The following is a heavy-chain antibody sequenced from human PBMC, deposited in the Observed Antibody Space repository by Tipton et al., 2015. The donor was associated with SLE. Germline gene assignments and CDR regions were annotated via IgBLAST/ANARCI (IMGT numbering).Heavy chain of an antibody. CDR1: GFTVSSNY. CDR3: AFALGSDAFDI. CDR2: IYSGGST. Sequence: SLRLSCAASGFTVSSNYMSWVRQAPGKGLEWVSVIYSGGSTYYADSVKGRFTISRDNAKNSLYLQMNSLRAEDTAVYYCAFALGSDAFDIWGQGTMVTVSS. D-gene: IGHD7-27*01. V-gene: IGHV3-53*01. J-gene: IGHJ3*02.